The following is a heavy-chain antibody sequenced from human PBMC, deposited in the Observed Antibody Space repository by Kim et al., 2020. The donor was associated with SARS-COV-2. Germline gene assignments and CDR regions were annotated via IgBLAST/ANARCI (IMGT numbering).Heavy chain of an antibody. J-gene: IGHJ6*02. CDR3: ATLKRIQLWTGGYYGMDV. D-gene: IGHD5-18*01. Sequence: SETLSLTCAVYGGSFSGYYWSWIRQPPGKGLEWIGEINHSGSTNYNPSLKSRVTISVDTSKNQFSLKLSSVTAADTAVYYCATLKRIQLWTGGYYGMDVWGQGTTVTVSS. CDR1: GGSFSGYY. V-gene: IGHV4-34*01. CDR2: INHSGST.